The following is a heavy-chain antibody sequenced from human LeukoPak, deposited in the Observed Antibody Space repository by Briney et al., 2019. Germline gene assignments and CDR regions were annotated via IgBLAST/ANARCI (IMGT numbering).Heavy chain of an antibody. CDR1: GFTLGAFG. CDR2: IRSSANAT. Sequence: GGSLRPSGAASGFTLGAFGMGWARQPPGKGRGWVSAIRSSANATDHADSVNGRFTISRYNSRNTLYLQMSSLRAEDTAVYYCAKGHFDNWYYFVYWGQGAPVTVAS. V-gene: IGHV3-23*01. D-gene: IGHD1-1*01. J-gene: IGHJ4*02. CDR3: AKGHFDNWYYFVY.